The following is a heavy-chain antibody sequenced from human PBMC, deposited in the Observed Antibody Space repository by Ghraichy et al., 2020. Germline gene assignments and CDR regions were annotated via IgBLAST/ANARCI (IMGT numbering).Heavy chain of an antibody. CDR1: GFTFTSYA. Sequence: GGSLRLSCAASGFTFTSYAMSWVRQAPGKGLEWVSVVSGSGGGTYYANSVTGRFTISRDNYMTTLYLQMSSLRADDTAVYYCAKHRSDPHVYGMDVWGQGTTVTVSS. J-gene: IGHJ6*02. CDR3: AKHRSDPHVYGMDV. V-gene: IGHV3-23*01. CDR2: VSGSGGGT.